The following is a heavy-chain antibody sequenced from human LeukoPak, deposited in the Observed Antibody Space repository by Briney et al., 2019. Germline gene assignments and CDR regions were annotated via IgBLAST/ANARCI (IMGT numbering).Heavy chain of an antibody. CDR1: GFTYSSYA. Sequence: GGSLRLSCAASGFTYSSYAMSRVRHAPGKGLEWVSAISGSGGSTYYADSVKGRFTISRDNSKNTLYLQMNSLRAEDTAVYYCARAKVRGVIIKSFDYWGQGTLVTVSS. J-gene: IGHJ4*02. V-gene: IGHV3-23*01. CDR2: ISGSGGST. D-gene: IGHD3-10*01. CDR3: ARAKVRGVIIKSFDY.